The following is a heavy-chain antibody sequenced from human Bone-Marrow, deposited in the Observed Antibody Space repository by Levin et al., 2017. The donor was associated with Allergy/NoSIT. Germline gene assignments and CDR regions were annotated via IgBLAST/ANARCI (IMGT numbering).Heavy chain of an antibody. Sequence: SQTLSLPCIVSGGSISSSRHYWTWIRQHPGKGLELIGYIHDSGSTYYNPSLKSRVVVSIERSKNHFSLRLSSVTAADTAVYHCARATTYFGSSLYYYFMDVWGKGTTVTVS. CDR2: IHDSGST. CDR1: GGSISSSRHY. D-gene: IGHD6-13*01. J-gene: IGHJ6*03. CDR3: ARATTYFGSSLYYYFMDV. V-gene: IGHV4-31*03.